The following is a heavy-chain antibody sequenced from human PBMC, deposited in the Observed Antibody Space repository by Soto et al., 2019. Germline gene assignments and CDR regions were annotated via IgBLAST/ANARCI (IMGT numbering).Heavy chain of an antibody. CDR2: INPGNGNA. CDR3: ARDGEYGSGSYYHDY. Sequence: ASVKVSCKASGYTFTSYAMHWVRQAPGQGLEWMGRINPGNGNAKYSQKFQGRVTITADKSASTAYMELSSLRSEDTAVYYCARDGEYGSGSYYHDYWGQGTLVTVSS. J-gene: IGHJ4*02. D-gene: IGHD3-10*01. V-gene: IGHV1-3*01. CDR1: GYTFTSYA.